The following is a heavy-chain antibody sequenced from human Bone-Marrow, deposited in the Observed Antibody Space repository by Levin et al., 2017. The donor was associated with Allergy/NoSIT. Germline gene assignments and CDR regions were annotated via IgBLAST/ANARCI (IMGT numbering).Heavy chain of an antibody. D-gene: IGHD2-15*01. Sequence: GESLKISCAASGFTFSDYYMSWIRQAPGKGLEWVSYISSSSSYTNYADSVKGRFTISRDNAKNSLYLQMNSLRAEDTAVYYCARGAPKYCSGGSCYDYWGQGTLVTVSS. CDR3: ARGAPKYCSGGSCYDY. CDR1: GFTFSDYY. V-gene: IGHV3-11*05. J-gene: IGHJ4*02. CDR2: ISSSSSYT.